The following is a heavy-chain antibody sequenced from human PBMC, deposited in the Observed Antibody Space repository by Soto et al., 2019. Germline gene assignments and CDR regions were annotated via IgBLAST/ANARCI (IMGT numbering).Heavy chain of an antibody. CDR2: IYDSGST. J-gene: IGHJ4*02. V-gene: IGHV4-39*01. CDR1: GGSISSGTYY. CDR3: ARQMNYYGSGNPKGYCFDY. Sequence: SETLSLTCTVPGGSISSGTYYWGWIRQPPGKGLEWIATIYDSGSTYYNPSLKSRVTISVDTSENQFSLRLTSVSASDTAVYYCARQMNYYGSGNPKGYCFDYWGQGALVTVSS. D-gene: IGHD3-10*01.